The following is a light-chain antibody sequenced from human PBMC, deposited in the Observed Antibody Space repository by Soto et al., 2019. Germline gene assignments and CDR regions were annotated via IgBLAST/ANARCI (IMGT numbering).Light chain of an antibody. Sequence: EIVLTQSPGALSVSPGERATLSCRASQTVSDNYLAWYQQKPGQAPRLLIYGASTRATGIPDRFSGSGSGTDFTLTISRLEPEDFAVYYCQQYGGSPRVSFGGGTKVEIK. V-gene: IGKV3-20*01. CDR3: QQYGGSPRVS. J-gene: IGKJ4*01. CDR1: QTVSDNY. CDR2: GAS.